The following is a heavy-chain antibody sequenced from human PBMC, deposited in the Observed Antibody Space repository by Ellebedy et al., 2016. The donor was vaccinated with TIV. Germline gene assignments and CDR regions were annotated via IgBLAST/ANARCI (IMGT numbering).Heavy chain of an antibody. CDR2: INAGNGNT. V-gene: IGHV1-3*01. CDR1: GYTFTSYA. CDR3: ARGLAYYYDSSGYCFDY. D-gene: IGHD3-22*01. Sequence: ASVKVSCKASGYTFTSYAMHWVRQALGQRLEWMGWINAGNGNTKYSQKFQGRVTITRDTSASTAYMELSSLRSEDTAVYYCARGLAYYYDSSGYCFDYWGQGTLVSVSS. J-gene: IGHJ4*02.